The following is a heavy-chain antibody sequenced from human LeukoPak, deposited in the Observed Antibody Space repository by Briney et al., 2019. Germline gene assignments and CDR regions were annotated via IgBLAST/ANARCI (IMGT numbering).Heavy chain of an antibody. J-gene: IGHJ4*02. CDR3: AKDQRWEVPHYFDS. Sequence: PGGSLRLSCTASGFTFTTYVMSWVRQAPGKGPEGGSGITGSGGTTHYADSVKGRFTISRDNSKNTVHLQMTSLRADDTAVYYCAKDQRWEVPHYFDSGGQGTLATASA. CDR1: GFTFTTYV. V-gene: IGHV3-23*01. D-gene: IGHD1-26*01. CDR2: ITGSGGTT.